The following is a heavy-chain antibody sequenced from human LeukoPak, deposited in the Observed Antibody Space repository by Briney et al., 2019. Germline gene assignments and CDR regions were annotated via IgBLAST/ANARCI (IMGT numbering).Heavy chain of an antibody. D-gene: IGHD2-15*01. Sequence: GGSLRLSCAASGFTFNSYAMSWVRQAPGKGLEWVSAISGGAGSTYYADSVKGRFTISRDNSKNMLYLQMNSLRAEDTAVYSCAKVDYCSGGSCLYCYYYMDVWGKGTTVTVS. V-gene: IGHV3-23*01. CDR1: GFTFNSYA. CDR3: AKVDYCSGGSCLYCYYYMDV. J-gene: IGHJ6*03. CDR2: ISGGAGST.